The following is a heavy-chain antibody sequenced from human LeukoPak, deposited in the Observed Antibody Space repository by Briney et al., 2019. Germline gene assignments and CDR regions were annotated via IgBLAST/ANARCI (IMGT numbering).Heavy chain of an antibody. V-gene: IGHV3-33*07. CDR1: GFTFSRYW. D-gene: IGHD3-22*01. Sequence: GGSLRLSCAASGFTFSRYWMSWVRQAPGKGLEWVAFIRYDGSNKYYADSVKGRFTISRDNSKNTFHLQMNSLRAEDTAVYYCARRAGDYSHPYDYWGQGTLVTVSS. CDR3: ARRAGDYSHPYDY. CDR2: IRYDGSNK. J-gene: IGHJ4*02.